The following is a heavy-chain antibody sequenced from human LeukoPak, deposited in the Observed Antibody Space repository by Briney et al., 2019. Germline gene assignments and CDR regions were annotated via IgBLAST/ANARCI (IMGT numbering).Heavy chain of an antibody. J-gene: IGHJ4*02. V-gene: IGHV3-33*08. CDR3: ARRALDY. CDR2: IWYDGSNK. CDR1: GFIFSTCG. Sequence: GGSLRLSCAASGFIFSTCGMHWVRQAPGKGLEWVAVIWYDGSNKYYADSVKGRFTISRDNSKNTLYLQMNSLRAEDTAVYYCARRALDYWGQGTLVTVSS.